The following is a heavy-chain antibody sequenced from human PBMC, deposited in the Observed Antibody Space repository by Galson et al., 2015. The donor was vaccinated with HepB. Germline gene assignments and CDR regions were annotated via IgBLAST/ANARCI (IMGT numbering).Heavy chain of an antibody. V-gene: IGHV4-4*02. CDR1: GGSISSSNW. J-gene: IGHJ5*02. CDR2: IYHSGST. Sequence: TLSLTCAVSGGSISSSNWWSWVRQPPGKGLEWIGEIYHSGSTNYNPSLKSRVTISVDKSKNQFSLKLSSVTAADTAVYYCARGLLGYDSSGYFKRLDWFDPWGQGTLVTVSS. D-gene: IGHD3-22*01. CDR3: ARGLLGYDSSGYFKRLDWFDP.